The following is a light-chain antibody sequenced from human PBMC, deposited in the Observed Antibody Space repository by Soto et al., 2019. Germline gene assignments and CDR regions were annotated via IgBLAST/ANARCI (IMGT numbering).Light chain of an antibody. V-gene: IGKV3-20*01. CDR3: QQYGSSPMYT. CDR2: GAS. J-gene: IGKJ2*01. CDR1: QSVSSSY. Sequence: EIVLTQSPGTLSLTRGERATLSCRASQSVSSSYLAWYQQKPGQAPRLLIYGASGRATGIPDRFSGSGSGTDFTLTISRLEPEDFAVYYCQQYGSSPMYTFGQGTKLEIK.